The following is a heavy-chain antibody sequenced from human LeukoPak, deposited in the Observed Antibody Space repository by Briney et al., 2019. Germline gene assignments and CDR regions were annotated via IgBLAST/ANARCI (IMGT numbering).Heavy chain of an antibody. Sequence: GGSLRLSCAASGITFSSHAMTWVRQAPGKGLEWVASIRNNGATTDYADSVKGRFTISRDNAKNSLYLQMNSLRAEDTAVYYCARPENIVVVPAADAFDIWGQGTMVTVSS. J-gene: IGHJ3*02. D-gene: IGHD2-2*01. V-gene: IGHV3-21*01. CDR2: IRNNGATT. CDR1: GITFSSHA. CDR3: ARPENIVVVPAADAFDI.